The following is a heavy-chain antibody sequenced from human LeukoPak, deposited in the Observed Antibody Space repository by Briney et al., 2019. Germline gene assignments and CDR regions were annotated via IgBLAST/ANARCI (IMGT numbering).Heavy chain of an antibody. Sequence: GASVKVSCKASGYTFTVYYMHWVRQAPGQGLEWMGWINPNSGGTNYAQKFQGRVTMTRDTSISTAYMELSRLRSDDTAVYYCARLFGGPDYDFWSGYLAPPCDYWGQGTLVTVSS. V-gene: IGHV1-2*02. CDR3: ARLFGGPDYDFWSGYLAPPCDY. CDR1: GYTFTVYY. D-gene: IGHD3-3*01. CDR2: INPNSGGT. J-gene: IGHJ4*02.